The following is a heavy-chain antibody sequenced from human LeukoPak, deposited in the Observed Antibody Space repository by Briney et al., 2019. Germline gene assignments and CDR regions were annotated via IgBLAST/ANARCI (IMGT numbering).Heavy chain of an antibody. Sequence: QPGGSLRLSCAASGFTFSSYGMHWVRQAPGKGLEWVTLIWFDGSNKYYADSVKGRFTISRDNSKNTLYLQMNSLRAEDTAVYYCAKSAYNYPTHLDYWGQGTLVTVSS. V-gene: IGHV3-33*06. D-gene: IGHD5-24*01. J-gene: IGHJ4*02. CDR3: AKSAYNYPTHLDY. CDR2: IWFDGSNK. CDR1: GFTFSSYG.